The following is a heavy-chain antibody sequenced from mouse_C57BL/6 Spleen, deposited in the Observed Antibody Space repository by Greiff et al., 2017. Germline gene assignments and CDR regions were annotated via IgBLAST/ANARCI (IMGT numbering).Heavy chain of an antibody. D-gene: IGHD1-1*01. V-gene: IGHV1-82*01. CDR1: GYAFSSSW. CDR3: ARGSSYVLDY. Sequence: VQLQQSGPELVKPGASVKISCKASGYAFSSSWMNWVKQRPGKGLEWIGRIYPGDGDTNYNGKFKGKATLTADKSSSTAYMQLSSLTSEDSAVYFCARGSSYVLDYWGQGTTLTVSS. CDR2: IYPGDGDT. J-gene: IGHJ2*01.